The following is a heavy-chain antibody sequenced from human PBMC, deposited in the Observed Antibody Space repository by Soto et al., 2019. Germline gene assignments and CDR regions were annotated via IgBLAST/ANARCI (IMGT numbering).Heavy chain of an antibody. Sequence: QVQLVESGGGVVQPGTSLRLSCAASGFRFETYAMHWVRQAPGKGLEWVSLMSFDGTNTYYGDSVKGRFTISRDNSKSTLYLQMDSLRAEDAAVYYCGRHRVGTTSYIDLWGQGTLVAVSS. CDR2: MSFDGTNT. CDR1: GFRFETYA. V-gene: IGHV3-30-3*01. D-gene: IGHD1-26*01. J-gene: IGHJ4*02. CDR3: GRHRVGTTSYIDL.